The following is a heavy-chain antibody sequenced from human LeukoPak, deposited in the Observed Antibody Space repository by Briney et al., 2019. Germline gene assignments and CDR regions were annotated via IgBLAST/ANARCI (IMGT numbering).Heavy chain of an antibody. CDR2: ISSSSSYI. Sequence: GGSLRLSCAASGFTFSSYSTNWVRQAPGKGLEWVSSISSSSSYIYYADSVKGRFTISRDNAKNSLYLQMNSLRAEDTAVYYCAREYSSSTDFDYLGQGTLVTVSS. D-gene: IGHD6-6*01. J-gene: IGHJ4*02. CDR3: AREYSSSTDFDY. CDR1: GFTFSSYS. V-gene: IGHV3-21*01.